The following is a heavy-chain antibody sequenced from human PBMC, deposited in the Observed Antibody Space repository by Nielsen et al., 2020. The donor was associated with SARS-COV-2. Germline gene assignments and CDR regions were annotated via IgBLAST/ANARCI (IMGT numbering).Heavy chain of an antibody. CDR1: GYTFTTYW. Sequence: GGSLRLSCQTSGYTFTTYWIAWVRQMPGKGLEWMGIIYPGDSDTRYSPSFQGQVTISADKSISTAYLQWSSLKASDTAMYYCARHLVRGSGWYNWFDPWGQGTLVTVSS. V-gene: IGHV5-51*01. J-gene: IGHJ5*02. CDR3: ARHLVRGSGWYNWFDP. D-gene: IGHD6-19*01. CDR2: IYPGDSDT.